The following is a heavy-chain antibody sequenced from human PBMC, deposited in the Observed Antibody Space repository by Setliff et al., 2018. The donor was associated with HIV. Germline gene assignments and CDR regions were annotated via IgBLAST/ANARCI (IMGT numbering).Heavy chain of an antibody. CDR1: GFTFTGTW. D-gene: IGHD6-19*01. CDR2: IKQDGTEK. CDR3: ARVREGYESSGFYVYYYYYMDL. V-gene: IGHV3-7*01. J-gene: IGHJ6*03. Sequence: GGSLRLSCAASGFTFTGTWMAWVRQAPGKGPEWVANIKQDGTEKHYMDSVKGRFTISRDNADRSIYLQMNSLRVEDTAVYYCARVREGYESSGFYVYYYYYMDLWGKGTMVTVSS.